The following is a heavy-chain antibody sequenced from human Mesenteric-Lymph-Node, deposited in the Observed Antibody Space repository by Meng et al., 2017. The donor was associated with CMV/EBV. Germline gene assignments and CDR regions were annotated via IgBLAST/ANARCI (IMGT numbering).Heavy chain of an antibody. CDR1: GFTFSTYS. J-gene: IGHJ6*02. V-gene: IGHV3-21*01. D-gene: IGHD2-2*01. CDR3: ARETILIVPAAVNSDYYYYAMDV. Sequence: GESLKISCAASGFTFSTYSMNWVHQAPGKGLEWVSSISSSGTYINYADSVKGRFTISRDNAKNSLSLQMSTLRAEDTAVYYCARETILIVPAAVNSDYYYYAMDVWGQGTTVTVSS. CDR2: ISSSGTYI.